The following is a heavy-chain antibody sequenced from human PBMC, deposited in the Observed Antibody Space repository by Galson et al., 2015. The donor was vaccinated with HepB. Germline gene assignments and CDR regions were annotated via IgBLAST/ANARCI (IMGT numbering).Heavy chain of an antibody. Sequence: SVKVSCKASGYTFTSYGISWVRQAPGQGLEWMGWISAYNGNTNYAQKLQGRVTMTTDTSTSTAYMELRSLRSDDTAVYYCAREGPSGSYYSSGQFDYWGQGTLVTVSS. CDR1: GYTFTSYG. J-gene: IGHJ4*02. D-gene: IGHD1-26*01. V-gene: IGHV1-18*01. CDR2: ISAYNGNT. CDR3: AREGPSGSYYSSGQFDY.